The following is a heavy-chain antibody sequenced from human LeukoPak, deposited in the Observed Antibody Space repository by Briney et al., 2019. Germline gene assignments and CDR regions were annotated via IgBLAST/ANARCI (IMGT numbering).Heavy chain of an antibody. D-gene: IGHD1-7*01. V-gene: IGHV4-59*08. CDR3: ASNWNYGWFDP. J-gene: IGHJ5*02. Sequence: SETLSLACTVSGGSISSYYWSWIRQPPGKGLEWIGYIYYSGSTNYNPSLKSRVTISVDTSKNQFSLKLSSVTAADTAVYYCASNWNYGWFDPWGQGTLVTVSS. CDR1: GGSISSYY. CDR2: IYYSGST.